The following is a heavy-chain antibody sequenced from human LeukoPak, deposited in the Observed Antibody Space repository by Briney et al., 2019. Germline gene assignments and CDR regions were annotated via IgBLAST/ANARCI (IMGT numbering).Heavy chain of an antibody. CDR1: GLSFSTYW. D-gene: IGHD3-10*01. V-gene: IGHV3-7*02. CDR2: IKRDGSET. Sequence: GGSLRLSCAASGLSFSTYWMSWVRQAPGKGLEWVANIKRDGSETYCVDSVKGRFTISRDNAKKSLYLQMNSLRAEDTAVFYCASFNFGSGSHDHWGQGTLVTVSS. J-gene: IGHJ4*02. CDR3: ASFNFGSGSHDH.